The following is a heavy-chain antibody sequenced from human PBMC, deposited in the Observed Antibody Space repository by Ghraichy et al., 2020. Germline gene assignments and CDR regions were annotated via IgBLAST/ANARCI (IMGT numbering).Heavy chain of an antibody. CDR3: ARVEYYYDSSGYIHWFDP. V-gene: IGHV4-39*07. CDR1: GGSISSSSYY. D-gene: IGHD3-22*01. J-gene: IGHJ5*02. Sequence: SETLSLTCTVSGGSISSSSYYWGWIRQPPGKGLEWIGSIYYSGSTYYNPSLKSRVTISVDTSKNQFSLKLSSVTAADTAVYYCARVEYYYDSSGYIHWFDPWGQGTLVTVSS. CDR2: IYYSGST.